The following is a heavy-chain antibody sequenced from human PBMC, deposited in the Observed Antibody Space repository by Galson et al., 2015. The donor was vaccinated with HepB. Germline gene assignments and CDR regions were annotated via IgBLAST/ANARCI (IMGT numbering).Heavy chain of an antibody. CDR3: TRDLGGSSGVFFDY. D-gene: IGHD1-26*01. CDR2: ISAYNGNA. CDR1: GYTFTDFG. V-gene: IGHV1-18*04. Sequence: SVKVSCKASGYTFTDFGISWVRQAPGQGPEWMGWISAYNGNAKYAQNLQGRVTMTQDTSTSTAYMELRSLRSDDTAIYYCTRDLGGSSGVFFDYWGQGTLVTVSS. J-gene: IGHJ4*02.